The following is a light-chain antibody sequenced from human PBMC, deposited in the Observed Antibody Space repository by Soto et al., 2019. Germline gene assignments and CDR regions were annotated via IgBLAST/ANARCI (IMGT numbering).Light chain of an antibody. V-gene: IGLV2-14*01. Sequence: QSALTQPASVSGSPGQSITISCTGANSDIGDWNYVSWYQQYPGKAPKVIIYEVNYRPSGVSYRFSGSKSGNTASLTISGLQAEDEADYYCISFSSGTTLFVFGGGTKVTVL. J-gene: IGLJ1*01. CDR1: NSDIGDWNY. CDR3: ISFSSGTTLFV. CDR2: EVN.